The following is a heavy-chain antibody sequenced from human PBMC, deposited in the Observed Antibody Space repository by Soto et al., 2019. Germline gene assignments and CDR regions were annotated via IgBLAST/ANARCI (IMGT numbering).Heavy chain of an antibody. V-gene: IGHV1-18*01. Sequence: GASVKVSCKASGGTFSSYAISWVRQAPGQGLEWMGWISTFNSHTDYAQKVQGRVAMTTDRSTGTAYLEWSSLKASDSAMYYCARLTLAHDSSGYHIFDYWGLGTLVTVSS. D-gene: IGHD3-22*01. CDR2: ISTFNSHT. J-gene: IGHJ4*02. CDR3: ARLTLAHDSSGYHIFDY. CDR1: GGTFSSYA.